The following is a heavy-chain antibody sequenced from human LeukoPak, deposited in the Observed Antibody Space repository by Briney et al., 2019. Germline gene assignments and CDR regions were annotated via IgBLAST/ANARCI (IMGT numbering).Heavy chain of an antibody. J-gene: IGHJ4*02. CDR2: IVVGSGNT. CDR1: GFTFTSSA. V-gene: IGHV1-58*01. D-gene: IGHD5-12*01. CDR3: ASRSNSGYEFFDY. Sequence: AASVKVSCKASGFTFTSSAVQWVRQARGQRLEWIGWIVVGSGNTNYAQKFQERVTITRDMSTSTAYMELSSLRSEDTAVYYCASRSNSGYEFFDYWGQGTLVTVSS.